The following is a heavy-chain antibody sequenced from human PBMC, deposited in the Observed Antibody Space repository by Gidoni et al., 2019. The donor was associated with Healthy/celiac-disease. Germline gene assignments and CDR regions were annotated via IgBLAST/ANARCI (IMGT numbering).Heavy chain of an antibody. D-gene: IGHD4-17*01. J-gene: IGHJ6*02. V-gene: IGHV1-69*06. Sequence: QVQLVQSGAEVKTPGSSVKVSCKASGGTFSSYAISWVRQAPGQGLEWMGGIIPIFGTANYAQKFQGRVTITADKSTSTAYMELSSLRSEDTAVYYCARDYGGNVDAYYYYGMDVWGQGTTVTVSS. CDR2: IIPIFGTA. CDR1: GGTFSSYA. CDR3: ARDYGGNVDAYYYYGMDV.